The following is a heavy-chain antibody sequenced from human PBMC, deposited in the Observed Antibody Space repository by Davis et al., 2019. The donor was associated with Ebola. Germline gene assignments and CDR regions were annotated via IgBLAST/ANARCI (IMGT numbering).Heavy chain of an antibody. Sequence: PGGSLRLSCAASGFTFSSYAMHWVRQAPGKGLEWVAVISYDGSNKYYADSVKGRFTISRDNSKNTLYLQMNSLRAEDTAVYYCAREPLGYCSGGSCYGFDYWGQGTLVTVSS. V-gene: IGHV3-30*04. CDR1: GFTFSSYA. CDR2: ISYDGSNK. CDR3: AREPLGYCSGGSCYGFDY. J-gene: IGHJ4*02. D-gene: IGHD2-15*01.